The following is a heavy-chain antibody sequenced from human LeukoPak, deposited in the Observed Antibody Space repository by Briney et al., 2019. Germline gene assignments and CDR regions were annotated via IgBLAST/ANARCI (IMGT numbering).Heavy chain of an antibody. CDR1: GGSISSSSYY. CDR2: IYYSGST. V-gene: IGHV4-39*07. D-gene: IGHD5-18*01. J-gene: IGHJ4*02. Sequence: SETLSLTCTVSGGSISSSSYYWGWIRQPPGNGLEWIGSIYYSGSTYYNPSLKSRVTISVDTSKNQFSLKLSSVTAADTAVYYCARVRYSYGFFDYWGQGTLVTVSS. CDR3: ARVRYSYGFFDY.